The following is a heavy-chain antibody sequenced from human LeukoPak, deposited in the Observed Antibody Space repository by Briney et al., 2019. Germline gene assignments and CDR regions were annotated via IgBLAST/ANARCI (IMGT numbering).Heavy chain of an antibody. CDR1: GFTFSSYE. V-gene: IGHV3-21*01. CDR2: ISSSSSYI. CDR3: ARELGIVVVPAATS. Sequence: GGSLRLSCAASGFTFSSYEMNWVRQAPGKGLEWVSSISSSSSYIYYADSVKGRFTISRDNAKNSLYLQMNSLRAEDTAVYYCARELGIVVVPAATSWGQGTLVTVSS. J-gene: IGHJ4*02. D-gene: IGHD2-2*03.